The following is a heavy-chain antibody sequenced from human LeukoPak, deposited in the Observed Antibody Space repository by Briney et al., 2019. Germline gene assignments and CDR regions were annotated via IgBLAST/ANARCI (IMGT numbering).Heavy chain of an antibody. CDR3: ARAYCGGDCLGGAFYY. Sequence: GGSLRLSCAASGFTFSSYAMHWVRQAPGKGLEWVAVISYDGSNKYYADSVKGRFTISRDNSKNTLYLQMNSLRAEDTAVYYCARAYCGGDCLGGAFYYWGQGTLVTVSS. J-gene: IGHJ4*02. D-gene: IGHD2-21*02. CDR2: ISYDGSNK. V-gene: IGHV3-30*01. CDR1: GFTFSSYA.